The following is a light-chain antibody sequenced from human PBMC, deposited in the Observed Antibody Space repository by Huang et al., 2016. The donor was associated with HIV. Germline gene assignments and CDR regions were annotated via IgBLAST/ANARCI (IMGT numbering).Light chain of an antibody. CDR2: DAS. CDR1: QSVSSY. Sequence: IVLTQSPATLSLSPGERATLSCRASQSVSSYLAWYQQKPVQAPRLLIYDASNRATGIPARFSGRGSGTDFTLTISSLEPEDFALYYCQQRANWPRLFGGGTKVEIK. V-gene: IGKV3-11*01. CDR3: QQRANWPRL. J-gene: IGKJ4*01.